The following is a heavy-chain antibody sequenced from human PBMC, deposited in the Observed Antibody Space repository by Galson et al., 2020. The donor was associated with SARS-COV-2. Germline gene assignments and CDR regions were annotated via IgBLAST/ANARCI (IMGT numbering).Heavy chain of an antibody. J-gene: IGHJ2*01. CDR2: IYYSGST. D-gene: IGHD3-3*01. Sequence: SETLSFTCTVSGGYISSGGYYWSWIRQHPGKGLEWIGYIYYSGSTYYNPSLKSRVTISVDTSKNQFSLKLSSVTAADTAVYYCARTLRITIFGVVMYFDLWGRGTLVTVSS. V-gene: IGHV4-31*03. CDR1: GGYISSGGYY. CDR3: ARTLRITIFGVVMYFDL.